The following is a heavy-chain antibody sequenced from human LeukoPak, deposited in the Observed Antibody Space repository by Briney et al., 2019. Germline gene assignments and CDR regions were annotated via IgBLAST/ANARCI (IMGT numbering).Heavy chain of an antibody. CDR1: GDTFTSYD. CDR3: ARGSIPMYSSSWSYYFDY. J-gene: IGHJ4*02. D-gene: IGHD6-13*01. CDR2: INHNSGNT. Sequence: ASVKVSCNASGDTFTSYDINWVRQATGQGLEWMGWINHNSGNTGYAQKFQGRITMTRNTSISKDYMELSRLRSEDTAVYYCARGSIPMYSSSWSYYFDYWGQGTLVTVSS. V-gene: IGHV1-8*01.